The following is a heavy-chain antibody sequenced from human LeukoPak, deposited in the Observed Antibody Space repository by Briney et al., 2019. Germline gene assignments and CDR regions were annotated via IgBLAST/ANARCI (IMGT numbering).Heavy chain of an antibody. CDR1: GYTFTSYY. D-gene: IGHD3-3*01. J-gene: IGHJ4*02. V-gene: IGHV1-46*01. Sequence: ASVKVSCKASGYTFTSYYMHWVRQAPGQGLEWMGIINPSGGSTSYAQKFQGRVTMTRDTSISTAYMELSRLRSDDTAVYYCARVLRSGYFGYWGQGTLVTVSS. CDR3: ARVLRSGYFGY. CDR2: INPSGGST.